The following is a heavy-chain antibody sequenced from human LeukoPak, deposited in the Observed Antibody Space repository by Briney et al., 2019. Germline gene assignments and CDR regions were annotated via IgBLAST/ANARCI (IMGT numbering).Heavy chain of an antibody. CDR2: IYTSGST. D-gene: IGHD4/OR15-4a*01. CDR1: GGSISSYY. CDR3: ARGHLPAGAPGYYMDV. J-gene: IGHJ6*03. V-gene: IGHV4-4*07. Sequence: SETLSLTCTVSGGSISSYYWSWIRQPAGKGLEWIGRIYTSGSTNYNPSLKSRVTMSVDTSKNQFPLMLRSVTAADTAVYYCARGHLPAGAPGYYMDVWGKGTTVTVSS.